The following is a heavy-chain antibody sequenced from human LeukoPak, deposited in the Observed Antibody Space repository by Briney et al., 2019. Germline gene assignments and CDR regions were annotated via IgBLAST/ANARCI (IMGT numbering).Heavy chain of an antibody. CDR3: ARDHTGYEYGSFTYHYQYMDV. CDR2: IKPDGGEK. V-gene: IGHV3-7*01. CDR1: GFTFSSYG. J-gene: IGHJ6*03. Sequence: PGGSLRLSCAASGFTFSSYGMHWVRQAPGKGLEWVANIKPDGGEKYYADSVKGRFTISRDNAKNSMYLQMNSLRADDTAVYYCARDHTGYEYGSFTYHYQYMDVWGKGTTVTVSS. D-gene: IGHD5-12*01.